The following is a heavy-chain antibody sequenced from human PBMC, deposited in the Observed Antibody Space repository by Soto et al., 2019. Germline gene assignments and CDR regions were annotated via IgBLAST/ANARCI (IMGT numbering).Heavy chain of an antibody. J-gene: IGHJ4*02. D-gene: IGHD3-3*01. V-gene: IGHV4-61*01. CDR1: GGSVSSGSYY. CDR2: IYYSGST. Sequence: PSETLSLTCSVSGGSVSSGSYYWSWIRQPAGKGLEWIGYIYYSGSTNYNPSLKSRVTISVDTSKNQFSLKLSSVTAADTAVYYCARGVFFLEWLPPTFDYWGQGTLVTVSS. CDR3: ARGVFFLEWLPPTFDY.